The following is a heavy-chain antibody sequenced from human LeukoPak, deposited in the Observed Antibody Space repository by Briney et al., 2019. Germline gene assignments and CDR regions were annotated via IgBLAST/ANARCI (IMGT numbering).Heavy chain of an antibody. CDR1: GYTFTGYY. CDR2: INPNSGGT. J-gene: IGHJ4*02. D-gene: IGHD3-22*01. V-gene: IGHV1-2*02. Sequence: GASVKVSCKASGYTFTGYYMHWVRQAPGQGLEWMGWINPNSGGTNYAQKFQGRVTMTRDTSISTAYMELSRLRSDDTAVYYCARAPHYDSSGYWEYDYWGQGTLVTVSS. CDR3: ARAPHYDSSGYWEYDY.